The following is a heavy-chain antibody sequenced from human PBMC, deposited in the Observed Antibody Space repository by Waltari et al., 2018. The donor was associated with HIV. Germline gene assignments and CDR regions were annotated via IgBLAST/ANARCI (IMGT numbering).Heavy chain of an antibody. CDR2: ISRDNRES. CDR3: VRDDPGYEPIDY. D-gene: IGHD2-2*01. J-gene: IGHJ4*02. CDR1: GFTFTQYT. Sequence: VRLMESGGGLVEPGGSLTISCAASGFTFTQYTMNWIRHIPGKGLEGRASISRDNRESYFIDSIKGRFTISRDNAANSVFLHMDRLRVDDTARYFCVRDDPGYEPIDYWGRGTLVTVSS. V-gene: IGHV3-21*02.